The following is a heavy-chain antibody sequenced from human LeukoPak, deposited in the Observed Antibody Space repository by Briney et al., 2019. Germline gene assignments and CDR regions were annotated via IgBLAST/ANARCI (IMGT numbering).Heavy chain of an antibody. V-gene: IGHV1-2*02. CDR2: INPNSGGT. D-gene: IGHD4-23*01. CDR3: ARDATTVVTPSYYYYMDV. CDR1: GYTFTGYY. J-gene: IGHJ6*03. Sequence: ASVKVSCKASGYTFTGYYMHWVRQAPGQGLEWMGWINPNSGGTNYAQKFQGRVAMTRDTSISTAYMELSRLRSDDTAVYYCARDATTVVTPSYYYYMDVRGKGTTVTVSS.